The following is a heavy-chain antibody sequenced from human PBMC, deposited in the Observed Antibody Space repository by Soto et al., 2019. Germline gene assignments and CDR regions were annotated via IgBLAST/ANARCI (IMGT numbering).Heavy chain of an antibody. CDR1: GGSMSSSSTYY. V-gene: IGHV4-39*07. J-gene: IGHJ5*02. CDR3: ARSVFP. Sequence: SETLSLTCTVSGGSMSSSSTYYWGWMRQPPGKGLEWIANIFIGGNTYYNPSVKSRVTISVDTSKNQFSLKLSSVTAADTAVYYCARSVFPWGQGTLVTVSS. CDR2: IFIGGNT.